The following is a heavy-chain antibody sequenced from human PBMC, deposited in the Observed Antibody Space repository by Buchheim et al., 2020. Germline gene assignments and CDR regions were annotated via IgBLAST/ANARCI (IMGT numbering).Heavy chain of an antibody. J-gene: IGHJ4*02. D-gene: IGHD6-6*01. CDR3: ANLASGGSSSPFDY. CDR2: ISYDGSNK. V-gene: IGHV3-30*18. CDR1: GFTFSSYG. Sequence: QVQLVESGGGVVQPGRSLRLSCAASGFTFSSYGMHWVRQAPGKGLEWVAVISYDGSNKYYADSVKGRFTISRDNSKNTLYLQMNSLRAEDTAVYYCANLASGGSSSPFDYWGQGTL.